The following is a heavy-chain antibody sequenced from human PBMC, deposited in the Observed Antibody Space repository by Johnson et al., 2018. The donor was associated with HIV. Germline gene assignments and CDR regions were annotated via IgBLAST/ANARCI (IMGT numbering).Heavy chain of an antibody. Sequence: QVQLVESGGGLGKPGGSLRLSCAASGFTFSDYYMNWLRQAPGKGLEWVSYISSTGSTIYYADSVKGRFTISRDNAKKSLYLQMNSLRAEDTAVYYCAKPYYDFWSGSSPPAGWGQGTMVTVSS. CDR2: ISSTGSTI. J-gene: IGHJ3*01. D-gene: IGHD3-3*01. V-gene: IGHV3-11*04. CDR3: AKPYYDFWSGSSPPAG. CDR1: GFTFSDYY.